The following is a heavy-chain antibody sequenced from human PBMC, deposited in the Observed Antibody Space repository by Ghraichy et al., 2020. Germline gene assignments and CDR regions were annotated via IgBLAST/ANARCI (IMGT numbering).Heavy chain of an antibody. CDR3: ARDPPIDGHNYDYVWGSYRPNRRYDAFDI. V-gene: IGHV1-18*04. D-gene: IGHD3-16*02. CDR1: GYTFTSYG. J-gene: IGHJ3*02. Sequence: ASEKVSCKASGYTFTSYGISWVRQAPGQGLEWMGWISAYNGNTNYAQKLQGRVTMTTDTSTSTAYMELRSLRSDDTAVYYCARDPPIDGHNYDYVWGSYRPNRRYDAFDIWGQGTMVTVSS. CDR2: ISAYNGNT.